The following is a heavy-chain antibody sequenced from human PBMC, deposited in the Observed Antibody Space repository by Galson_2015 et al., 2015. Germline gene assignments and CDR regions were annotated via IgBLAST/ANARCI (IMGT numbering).Heavy chain of an antibody. D-gene: IGHD6-19*01. CDR1: GFTFSSYA. V-gene: IGHV3-30-3*01. CDR2: ISYDGSNK. CDR3: ARVRAVAGRFSHYFDY. J-gene: IGHJ4*02. Sequence: LRLSCAASGFTFSSYAMHWVRQAPGKGLEWVAVISYDGSNKYYADSVKGRFTISRDNSKNTLYLQMNSLRAEDTAVYYCARVRAVAGRFSHYFDYWGQGTLVTVSS.